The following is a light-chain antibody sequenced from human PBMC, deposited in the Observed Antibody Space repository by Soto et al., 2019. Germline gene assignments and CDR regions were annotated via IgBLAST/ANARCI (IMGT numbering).Light chain of an antibody. Sequence: QSALTQPASVSGSPGQSITISCTGTSSDVGSYEYVSWYQHHPGKAPKLMIFEVSHRPSGVSNRFSGSKSGNTASLTISGLQAEDEADYYCSSYTSTNTLDWVFGGGTKLTVL. J-gene: IGLJ3*02. CDR3: SSYTSTNTLDWV. CDR2: EVS. V-gene: IGLV2-14*01. CDR1: SSDVGSYEY.